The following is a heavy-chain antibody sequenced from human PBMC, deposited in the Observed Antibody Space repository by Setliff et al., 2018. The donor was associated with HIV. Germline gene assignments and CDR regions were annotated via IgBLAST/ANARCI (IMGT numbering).Heavy chain of an antibody. D-gene: IGHD5-18*01. J-gene: IGHJ4*02. V-gene: IGHV3-48*01. CDR2: ISSSSSTI. Sequence: PSETLSLTCTVSGGSISTSRYYWGWIRQAPGKGLEWVSSISSSSSTIYYADSVKGRFTISRDNAKSSLYLQMNSLRAEDTAVYYCARDWVDTAMADDYWGQGTLVTVSS. CDR3: ARDWVDTAMADDY. CDR1: GGSISTSRYY.